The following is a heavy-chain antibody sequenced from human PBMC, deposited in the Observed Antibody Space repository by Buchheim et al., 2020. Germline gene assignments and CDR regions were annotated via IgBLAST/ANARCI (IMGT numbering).Heavy chain of an antibody. CDR2: IIPIFGTA. D-gene: IGHD3-3*01. Sequence: QVQLVQSGAEVKTPGSSVKVSCKASGGTFSSYAISWVRQAPGQGLEWMGGIIPIFGTANYAQKFQGRVTITADKSTSTAYMELSSLRSEDTAVYYCAREEYDFWSGYYTDYYYGMDVWGQGTT. CDR1: GGTFSSYA. J-gene: IGHJ6*02. V-gene: IGHV1-69*06. CDR3: AREEYDFWSGYYTDYYYGMDV.